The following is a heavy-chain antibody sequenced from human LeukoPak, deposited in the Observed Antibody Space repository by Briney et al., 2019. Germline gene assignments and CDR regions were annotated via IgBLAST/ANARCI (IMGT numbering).Heavy chain of an antibody. CDR3: AREGRGPNHYYDSSGYLHAFDI. V-gene: IGHV3-30*07. Sequence: YYADSVKGRFTISRDNSKNTLYLQMNSLRAEDTAVYYCAREGRGPNHYYDSSGYLHAFDIWGQGTMVTVSS. D-gene: IGHD3-22*01. J-gene: IGHJ3*02.